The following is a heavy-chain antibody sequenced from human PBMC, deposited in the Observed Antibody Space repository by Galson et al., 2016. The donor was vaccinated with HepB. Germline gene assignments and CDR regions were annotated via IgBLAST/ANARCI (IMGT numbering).Heavy chain of an antibody. CDR3: VREDYGDDPVYYYYYGMDV. CDR1: GFPFSRYW. CDR2: INSDGSST. Sequence: SLRLSCAASGFPFSRYWMHWVRQAPGEGLVWVSRINSDGSSTIYADSMRGRFTISRDNAKNTLYLQMNSLRAEDTALYYCVREDYGDDPVYYYYYGMDVWGQGTTVSVSS. V-gene: IGHV3-74*01. J-gene: IGHJ6*02. D-gene: IGHD4-17*01.